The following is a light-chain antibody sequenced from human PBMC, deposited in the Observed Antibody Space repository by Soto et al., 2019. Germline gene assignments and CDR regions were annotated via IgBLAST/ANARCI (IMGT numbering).Light chain of an antibody. CDR2: GAS. Sequence: EIVMTQSPATLSVSPGERVTLSCRASESLSTYLAWYQQKPGQAPRLLIYGASTKATGIPARFSGSGSATDFTLTISSLQSEEFAVYYCQSYNDWPFTLGQGTKLEI. J-gene: IGKJ2*01. CDR1: ESLSTY. CDR3: QSYNDWPFT. V-gene: IGKV3-15*01.